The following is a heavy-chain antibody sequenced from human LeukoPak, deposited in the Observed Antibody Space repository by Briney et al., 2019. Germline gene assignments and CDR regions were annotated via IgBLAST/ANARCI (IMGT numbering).Heavy chain of an antibody. CDR1: GFPFSRYW. CDR2: IYYSGST. V-gene: IGHV4-59*01. CDR3: ARSPQGFGEWFDY. Sequence: PGGSLRLSCAASGFPFSRYWLSWIRQPPGKGLEWIGYIYYSGSTNYNPSLKSRVTISVDTSKNQFSLKLSSVTAADTAVYYCARSPQGFGEWFDYWGQGTLVTVSS. D-gene: IGHD3-10*01. J-gene: IGHJ4*02.